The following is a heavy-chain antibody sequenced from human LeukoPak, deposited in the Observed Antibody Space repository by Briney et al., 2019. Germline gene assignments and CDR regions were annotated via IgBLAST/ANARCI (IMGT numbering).Heavy chain of an antibody. CDR3: TKGGPTGTRPLY. Sequence: GGSLRLSCAASGFTFDDYAMHWVRQAPGKGLEWVSGISWNSGSIGYADSVKGRFTISRDNSKSTLYLQINSLRAEDTAIYYCTKGGPTGTRPLYWGQGALITVSS. CDR2: ISWNSGSI. CDR1: GFTFDDYA. V-gene: IGHV3-9*01. J-gene: IGHJ4*02. D-gene: IGHD1-1*01.